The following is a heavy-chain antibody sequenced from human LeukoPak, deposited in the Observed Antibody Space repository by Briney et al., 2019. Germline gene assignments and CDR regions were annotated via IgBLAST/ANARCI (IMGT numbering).Heavy chain of an antibody. Sequence: GGSLRLSCAASGFTFSGSAMHWVRQASGKGLEWVGRIRSKANSYATAYAASVKGRFTISRDDSKNTAYLQMNSLKTEDTAVYYCTGYSSSWFDNDYWGQGTLVTVSS. CDR1: GFTFSGSA. CDR3: TGYSSSWFDNDY. CDR2: IRSKANSYAT. D-gene: IGHD6-13*01. V-gene: IGHV3-73*01. J-gene: IGHJ4*02.